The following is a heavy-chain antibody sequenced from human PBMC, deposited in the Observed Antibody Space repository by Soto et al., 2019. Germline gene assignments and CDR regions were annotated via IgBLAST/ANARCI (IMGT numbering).Heavy chain of an antibody. V-gene: IGHV3-74*03. CDR3: ARDYYYSVDV. CDR1: GFTFSTTW. CDR2: VDADDSSA. D-gene: IGHD3-10*01. J-gene: IGHJ6*02. Sequence: EMQLVESGGGLVQPGGSLRLSCVVSGFTFSTTWMHWVRQAPGKGLVWVSRVDADDSSATYADSVKGRVTISRDNSKNSLYLQMNSLRPEDTAVYYCARDYYYSVDVWGQGTSVTVSS.